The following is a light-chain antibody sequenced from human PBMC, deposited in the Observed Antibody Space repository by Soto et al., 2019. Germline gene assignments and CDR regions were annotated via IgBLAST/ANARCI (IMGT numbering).Light chain of an antibody. J-gene: IGKJ2*01. CDR1: QTVSSTY. Sequence: EIVLTQSPGTLSLSPGESATLSCRASQTVSSTYLGWYQQKPGQAPRLLIYGASSRATGIPHRFSGSGSGAEFTLTISRLEPEDFAVYYCQQYDNSPLTFGQGTKLEIK. CDR3: QQYDNSPLT. CDR2: GAS. V-gene: IGKV3-20*01.